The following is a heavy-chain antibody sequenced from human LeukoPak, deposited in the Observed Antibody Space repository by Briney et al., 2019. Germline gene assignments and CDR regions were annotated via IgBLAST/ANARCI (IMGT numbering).Heavy chain of an antibody. CDR1: GGSISSSSYY. CDR2: IYYGEST. V-gene: IGHV4-39*01. D-gene: IGHD1-26*01. J-gene: IGHJ4*02. CDR3: ARLVGATTEVGGGFDY. Sequence: SETLSLTCTVSGGSISSSSYYWGWIRQPPGKGLEWIGSIYYGESTYYNPSFKSRVTISVDTSKNQFSLKLSSVTAADTAVYYCARLVGATTEVGGGFDYWGQGTLVTVSS.